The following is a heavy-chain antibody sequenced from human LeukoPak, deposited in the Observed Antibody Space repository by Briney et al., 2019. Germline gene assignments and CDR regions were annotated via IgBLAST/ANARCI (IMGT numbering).Heavy chain of an antibody. CDR1: GGSFSGYY. J-gene: IGHJ5*02. CDR2: INHSGST. V-gene: IGHV4-34*01. Sequence: PSETLSLTCAVYGGSFSGYYWSWIRQPPGKGLEWIGEINHSGSTNYNPSLKSRVTISVDTSKNQFSLKLSSVTAADTAVYYCARDLQLVAWFDPWGQGTLVTVSS. D-gene: IGHD6-6*01. CDR3: ARDLQLVAWFDP.